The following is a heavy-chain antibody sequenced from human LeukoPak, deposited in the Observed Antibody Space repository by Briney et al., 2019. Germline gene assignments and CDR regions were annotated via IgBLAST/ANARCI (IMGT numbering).Heavy chain of an antibody. CDR3: ARGLLQLSDY. Sequence: PGGSRRLSCAASGFTFRSYWMSWVRQAPGKGLEWVANIKQDGSEKYYVDSVKGRFTISRDNAKNSLYLQMNSLRAEDTAEYYCARGLLQLSDYWGQGTLVTVSS. CDR1: GFTFRSYW. CDR2: IKQDGSEK. V-gene: IGHV3-7*04. J-gene: IGHJ4*02. D-gene: IGHD3-16*02.